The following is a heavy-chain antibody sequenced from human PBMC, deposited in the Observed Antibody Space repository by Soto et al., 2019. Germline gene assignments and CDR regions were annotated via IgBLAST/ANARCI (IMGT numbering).Heavy chain of an antibody. D-gene: IGHD3-9*01. J-gene: IGHJ6*02. CDR2: IIPIFGTA. CDR1: GGTFSSYA. CDR3: AIGTNYDILTGYNYYGMDV. Sequence: ASVKVSCKASGGTFSSYAISWVRQAPGQGLEWMGGIIPIFGTANYAQKFQGRVTITADKSTSTAYMELSSLRSEGTAVYYCAIGTNYDILTGYNYYGMDVWGQGTTVTVSS. V-gene: IGHV1-69*06.